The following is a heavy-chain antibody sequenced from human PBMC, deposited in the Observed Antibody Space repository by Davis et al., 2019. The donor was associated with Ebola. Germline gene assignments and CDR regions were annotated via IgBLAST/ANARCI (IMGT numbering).Heavy chain of an antibody. CDR3: ARDRGRLRSLEWLLGGFDY. V-gene: IGHV3-48*03. D-gene: IGHD3-3*01. CDR1: GFTFSSYE. J-gene: IGHJ4*02. Sequence: GESLKISCAASGFTFSSYEMNWVRQAPGKGLEWVSYISSSGNTIYYADSVKGRFTISRDNSKNTLYLQMNTLRPEDTAVYYCARDRGRLRSLEWLLGGFDYWGQGTLVTVSS. CDR2: ISSSGNTI.